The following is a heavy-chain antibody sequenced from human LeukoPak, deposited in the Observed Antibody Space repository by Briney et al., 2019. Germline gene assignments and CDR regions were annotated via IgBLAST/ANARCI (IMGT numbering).Heavy chain of an antibody. CDR3: ARGKVFDP. J-gene: IGHJ5*02. CDR1: GGSISSGDYY. CDR2: IYYSGST. V-gene: IGHV4-30-4*08. Sequence: PSETLSLTCTVSGGSISSGDYYWSWLRQPPGMGLEWTGNIYYSGSTYYNPSLKSRVSISVDTSKNQFSLALYSVTAADTAFYYCARGKVFDPWGQGTLVTVSS.